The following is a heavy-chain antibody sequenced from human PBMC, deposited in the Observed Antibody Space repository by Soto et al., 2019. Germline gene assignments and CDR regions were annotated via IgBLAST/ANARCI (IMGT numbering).Heavy chain of an antibody. J-gene: IGHJ4*02. Sequence: ASVKVSFKASGYTFTSYAMHWVRQAPGQRLEWMGWINAGNGNTKYSQKFQGRVTITRDTSASTAYMELSSLRSEDTAVYCCARDWQYGSGSYDYWGQGTLVTVPQ. D-gene: IGHD3-10*01. CDR1: GYTFTSYA. CDR2: INAGNGNT. CDR3: ARDWQYGSGSYDY. V-gene: IGHV1-3*01.